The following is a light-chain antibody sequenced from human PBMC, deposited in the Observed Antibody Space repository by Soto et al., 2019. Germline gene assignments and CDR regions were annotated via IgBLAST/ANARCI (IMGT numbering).Light chain of an antibody. CDR2: DAS. J-gene: IGKJ1*01. CDR3: QQYKNWPPWT. V-gene: IGKV3D-15*01. CDR1: QSFRTC. Sequence: IVMTQSLATLSVYAGERATLSCRASQSFRTCLACYQVKPGQAPRLLIYDASRRASGVPARFSGSGSGTQFTLTISGLQSEDFAVYDCQQYKNWPPWTFGQGTKVDIK.